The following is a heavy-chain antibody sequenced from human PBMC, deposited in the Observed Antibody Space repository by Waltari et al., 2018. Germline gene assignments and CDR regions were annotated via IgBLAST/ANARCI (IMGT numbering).Heavy chain of an antibody. Sequence: EVQLVQSGAEVKKPGESLKISCKGSGYIFTNYWIGWVRQMPGKGLEWMGVIYPGDSDTRYSPSFQGQVTISADKSISTAYLQWSSLKASDTAMYYCARRLSYGSGSYYFDYWGQGTLVTVSS. J-gene: IGHJ4*02. CDR3: ARRLSYGSGSYYFDY. D-gene: IGHD1-26*01. CDR1: GYIFTNYW. V-gene: IGHV5-51*01. CDR2: IYPGDSDT.